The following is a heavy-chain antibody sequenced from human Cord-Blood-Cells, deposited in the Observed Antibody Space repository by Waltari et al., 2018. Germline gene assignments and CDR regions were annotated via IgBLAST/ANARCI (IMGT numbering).Heavy chain of an antibody. J-gene: IGHJ1*01. D-gene: IGHD6-13*01. CDR2: ISNDGSNK. Sequence: QVQLVESGGGVVQPGRSLRLSCAASGFTFRSYAMHWVRQAPGKGLEWVAVISNDGSNKNYADSVKGRFTISRDNSKNTVYLQMSSLRAEDTAVYYCVRGRGYSSSWYFQHWGQGTLVTVSS. CDR3: VRGRGYSSSWYFQH. V-gene: IGHV3-30*04. CDR1: GFTFRSYA.